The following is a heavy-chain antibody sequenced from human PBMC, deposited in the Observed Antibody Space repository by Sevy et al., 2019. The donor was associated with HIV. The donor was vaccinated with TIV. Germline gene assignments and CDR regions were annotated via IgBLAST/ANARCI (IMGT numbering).Heavy chain of an antibody. D-gene: IGHD6-13*01. CDR3: AKNTAAAGTGGFDY. CDR2: VHFDGSNI. CDR1: GFTFSHYG. V-gene: IGHV3-30*02. J-gene: IGHJ4*02. Sequence: GGSLRLSCAASGFTFSHYGMHWVRQAPGKGLEWVAFVHFDGSNIYYADSMKGRFTISRDNSKNTLYLQMNSLITEDTAVYYCAKNTAAAGTGGFDYWGQGTLVTVSS.